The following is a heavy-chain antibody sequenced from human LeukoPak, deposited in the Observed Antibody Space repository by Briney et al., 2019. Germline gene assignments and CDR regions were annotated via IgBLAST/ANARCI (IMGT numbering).Heavy chain of an antibody. V-gene: IGHV3-53*01. CDR3: ARPGPDAFDI. CDR2: IYNGGNT. Sequence: GGSLRLSCAASGFTVSSNYMSWVRQAPGKGLQWVSVIYNGGNTYYADSVKGRFTISRDNSKNTLYLQMNSLRAEDTAVYYCARPGPDAFDIWGQGTMVTVSS. J-gene: IGHJ3*02. CDR1: GFTVSSNY.